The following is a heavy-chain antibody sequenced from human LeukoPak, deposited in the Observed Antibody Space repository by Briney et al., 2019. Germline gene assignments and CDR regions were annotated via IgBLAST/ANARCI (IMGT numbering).Heavy chain of an antibody. J-gene: IGHJ4*02. CDR3: AAAPIEMQQRGFDY. CDR1: GFTFTNSA. D-gene: IGHD5-24*01. V-gene: IGHV1-58*02. CDR2: IVVASGNT. Sequence: TAVKVSCKASGFTFTNSAMQWVRQARGQRLEWVGWIVVASGNTKYAQKFQERVTITRDMSTSTAYMELSSLRPEDTAVYYCAAAPIEMQQRGFDYWGQGTLVTVSS.